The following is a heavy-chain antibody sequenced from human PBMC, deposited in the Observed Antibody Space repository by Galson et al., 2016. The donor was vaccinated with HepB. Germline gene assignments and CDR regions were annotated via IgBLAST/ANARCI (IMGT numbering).Heavy chain of an antibody. J-gene: IGHJ4*02. CDR3: AKYRDHSSGYNPLDY. V-gene: IGHV3-13*01. CDR2: IGTTGDT. Sequence: SLRLSCAASGFTFSSHAMHWVRQATGKGLEWVAAIGTTGDTYYSGSVKGRFTISRDNSKNTVYLQMNSLRAEDTAVYYCAKYRDHSSGYNPLDYWGQGTLVTVSS. D-gene: IGHD3-22*01. CDR1: GFTFSSHA.